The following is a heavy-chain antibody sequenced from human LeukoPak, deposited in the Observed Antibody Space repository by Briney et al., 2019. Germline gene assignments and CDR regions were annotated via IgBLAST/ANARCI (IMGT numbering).Heavy chain of an antibody. CDR1: GYTFTSYY. D-gene: IGHD3-3*01. J-gene: IGHJ6*03. CDR3: ARATGYYNFWSGYYYYYYMDV. V-gene: IGHV1-46*01. Sequence: ASVKVSCKASGYTFTSYYMHWVRQAPGQGLEWMGIINPSGGSTSYAQKFQGRVTITRNTSISTAYMELSSLRSEDTAVYYCARATGYYNFWSGYYYYYYMDVWGKGTTVTVSS. CDR2: INPSGGST.